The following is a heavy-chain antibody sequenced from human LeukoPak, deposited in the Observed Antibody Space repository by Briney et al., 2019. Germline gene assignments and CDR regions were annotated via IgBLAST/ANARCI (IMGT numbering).Heavy chain of an antibody. V-gene: IGHV1-24*01. D-gene: IGHD3-22*01. CDR1: GYTLTELS. CDR2: FDPEDGET. J-gene: IGHJ4*02. Sequence: VASVKVSCKVSGYTLTELSMHWVRQAPGKGLEWMGGFDPEDGETIYAQKFQGRVTMTEDTSTNTAYMELSSLRSEDTAVYYCATGVDSSGYYPPALDYWGQGTLVTVSS. CDR3: ATGVDSSGYYPPALDY.